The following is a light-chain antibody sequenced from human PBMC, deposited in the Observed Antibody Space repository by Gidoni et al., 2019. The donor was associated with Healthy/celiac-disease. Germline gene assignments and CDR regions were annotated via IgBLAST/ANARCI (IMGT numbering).Light chain of an antibody. CDR3: QQYYSYPLT. J-gene: IGKJ5*01. CDR1: QGISSY. CDR2: AAS. V-gene: IGKV1-8*01. Sequence: IRMTPSPSSLSASTGDRVTITCRASQGISSYLAWYQQKPGKAPKLLIYAASTLQSGVPSRFSGSGSGTDFTLTISCLQSEDFATYYCQQYYSYPLTFGQGTRLEIK.